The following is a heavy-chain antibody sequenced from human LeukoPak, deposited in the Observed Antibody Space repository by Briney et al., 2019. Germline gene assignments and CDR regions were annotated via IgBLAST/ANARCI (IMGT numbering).Heavy chain of an antibody. V-gene: IGHV3-30*04. CDR3: ARDRGYYGPRTGGAFDI. CDR2: ISYDGSNK. D-gene: IGHD3-10*01. CDR1: GFTFSSYA. J-gene: IGHJ3*02. Sequence: GGALRLSCAASGFTFSSYAMHWVRQAPGKGLEWVAVISYDGSNKYYADSVEGRFTISRDNSKKTLYLQMNSLRAEDTAVYYCARDRGYYGPRTGGAFDIWGQGTMVTVSS.